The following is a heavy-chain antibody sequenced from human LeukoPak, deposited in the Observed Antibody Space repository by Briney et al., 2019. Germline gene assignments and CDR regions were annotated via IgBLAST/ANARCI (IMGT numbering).Heavy chain of an antibody. J-gene: IGHJ6*03. D-gene: IGHD2-15*01. CDR3: AKDILLDPYYYMDV. CDR2: IRYDGSNK. CDR1: GFTFSSCG. Sequence: GGSLRLSCAASGFTFSSCGMHWVRQAPGKGLEGVAFIRYDGSNKYYADSVKGRFTISRDNSKNTLYLQMNSLRAEDTAVYYCAKDILLDPYYYMDVWGKGTTVTVSS. V-gene: IGHV3-30*02.